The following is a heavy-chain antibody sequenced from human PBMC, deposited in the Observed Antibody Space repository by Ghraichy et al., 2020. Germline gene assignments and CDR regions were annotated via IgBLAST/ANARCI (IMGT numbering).Heavy chain of an antibody. Sequence: ASVKVSCMASGYTFSDYYMHSLRQAPGQGLEWMGWINPNTGGTKSAQKFQGRVTMTRDTSINTVYMELSGLRSDDTAVYYCARSGVIVVATTGHFFDFWGQGTMVTVSP. V-gene: IGHV1-2*02. J-gene: IGHJ3*01. D-gene: IGHD5-12*01. CDR2: INPNTGGT. CDR3: ARSGVIVVATTGHFFDF. CDR1: GYTFSDYY.